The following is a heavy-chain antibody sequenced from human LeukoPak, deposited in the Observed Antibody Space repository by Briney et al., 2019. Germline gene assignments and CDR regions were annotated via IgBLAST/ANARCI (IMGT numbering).Heavy chain of an antibody. V-gene: IGHV1-18*01. J-gene: IGHJ6*03. D-gene: IGHD5-18*01. CDR3: ARVDTATGYYYYYMDV. CDR2: ISAYNGNT. Sequence: ASVNVSCKASGYTFTSYGISWVRQAPGQGLEWMGWISAYNGNTNYAQKLQGRVTMTTDTSTSTAYMELRSLRSDDTAVYYCARVDTATGYYYYYMDVWGKGTTVTVSS. CDR1: GYTFTSYG.